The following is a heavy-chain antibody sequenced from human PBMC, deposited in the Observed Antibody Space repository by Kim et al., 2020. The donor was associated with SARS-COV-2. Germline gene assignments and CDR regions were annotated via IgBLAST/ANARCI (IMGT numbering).Heavy chain of an antibody. CDR1: GGSISSSSYY. J-gene: IGHJ3*02. CDR2: IYYSGST. V-gene: IGHV4-39*01. D-gene: IGHD6-19*01. Sequence: SETLSLTCTVSGGSISSSSYYWGWIRQPRGKGLEWIGSIYYSGSTYYNPSLKSRVTISVDTSKNQFSLKLSSVTAADTAVYYCARRDIAVEGRAFDIWG. CDR3: ARRDIAVEGRAFDI.